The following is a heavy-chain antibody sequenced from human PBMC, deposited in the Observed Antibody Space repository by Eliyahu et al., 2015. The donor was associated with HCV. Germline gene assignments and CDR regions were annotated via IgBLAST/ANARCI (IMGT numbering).Heavy chain of an antibody. D-gene: IGHD4-17*01. Sequence: QLQLQESGPGLVKPSETLSLTCTVSGGSISSXXYYWGWIRQPPGKGLEWIXXIYYSGSTYYNPSLKSRITISVDTSKNHFSLKLSSVTAADTAVYYCARHGDSGDSKLADYGIVGGAFDIWGQGTMVTVSS. J-gene: IGHJ3*02. CDR2: IYYSGST. CDR1: GGSISSXXYY. V-gene: IGHV4-39*01. CDR3: ARHGDSGDSKLADYGIVGGAFDI.